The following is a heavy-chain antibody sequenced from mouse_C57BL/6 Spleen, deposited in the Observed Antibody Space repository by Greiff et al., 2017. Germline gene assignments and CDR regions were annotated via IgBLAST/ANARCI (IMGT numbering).Heavy chain of an antibody. Sequence: EVQGVESGGDLVKPGGSLKLSCAASGFTFSSYGLSWVRQTPDKRLEWVATISSGGSYTSYPDSVKGRFTISRDNAKNTLYLQMSSLKSEDTAMYYCARRDYDYDEGFAYWGQGTLVTVSA. V-gene: IGHV5-6*01. CDR2: ISSGGSYT. CDR3: ARRDYDYDEGFAY. D-gene: IGHD2-4*01. CDR1: GFTFSSYG. J-gene: IGHJ3*01.